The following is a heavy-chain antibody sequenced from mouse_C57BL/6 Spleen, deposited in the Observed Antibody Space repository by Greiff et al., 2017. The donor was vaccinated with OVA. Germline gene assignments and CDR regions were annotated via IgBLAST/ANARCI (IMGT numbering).Heavy chain of an antibody. D-gene: IGHD2-10*02. V-gene: IGHV3-1*01. J-gene: IGHJ3*01. Sequence: EVMLVESGPGMVKPSQSLSLTCTVTGYSITSGYDWHWIRHFPGNKLEWMGYISYSGSTNYNPSLKSRISITHDTSKNHFFLKLNSVTTEDTATYYCARAYGNYEGFAYWGQGTLVTVSA. CDR3: ARAYGNYEGFAY. CDR2: ISYSGST. CDR1: GYSITSGYD.